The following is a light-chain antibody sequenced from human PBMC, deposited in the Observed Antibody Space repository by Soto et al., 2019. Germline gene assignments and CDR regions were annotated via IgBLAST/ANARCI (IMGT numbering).Light chain of an antibody. CDR3: SSITGSSTPVV. V-gene: IGLV2-14*01. CDR1: SSDVGGHNS. Sequence: QSALAQPASVSGSPGQSITISCTGSSSDVGGHNSVSWYQQHPGEAPKLLIYEVSYRPSGVSSRFSGSKSGNVASLTISGLQTEDEADYYCSSITGSSTPVVFGGGTKLTVL. J-gene: IGLJ2*01. CDR2: EVS.